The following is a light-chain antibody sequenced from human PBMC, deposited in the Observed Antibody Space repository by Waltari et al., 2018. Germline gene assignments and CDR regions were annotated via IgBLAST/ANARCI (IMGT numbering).Light chain of an antibody. J-gene: IGKJ1*01. Sequence: EIVMTQSPATLSVSPGERATLSCRASQSVRSNVVWYQQKPGQAPRLLIFDASTRATSIPARFSGSGFGTEFTRTISSLQSEDFAVYYCQHYHNWPHTFGQGTKVEIK. CDR1: QSVRSN. CDR3: QHYHNWPHT. V-gene: IGKV3-15*01. CDR2: DAS.